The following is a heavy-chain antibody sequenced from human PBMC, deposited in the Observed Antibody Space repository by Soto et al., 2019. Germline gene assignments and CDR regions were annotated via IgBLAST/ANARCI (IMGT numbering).Heavy chain of an antibody. Sequence: GESLKISCKGSGYSFTSYWIGWVRQMPGKGLEWMGIIYPGDSDTRYSPSFQGQVTISADKSISTAYLQWSSLKASDTAMYYCARYDYVWGSYRRYYFDYWGQGTLVTVSS. CDR1: GYSFTSYW. J-gene: IGHJ4*02. CDR3: ARYDYVWGSYRRYYFDY. V-gene: IGHV5-51*01. CDR2: IYPGDSDT. D-gene: IGHD3-16*02.